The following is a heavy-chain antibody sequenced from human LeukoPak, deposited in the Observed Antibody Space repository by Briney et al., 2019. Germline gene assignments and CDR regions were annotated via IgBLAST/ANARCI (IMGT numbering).Heavy chain of an antibody. CDR1: GDSISSYY. Sequence: SETLSLTCTVSGDSISSYYWSWIRQPAGEGLEWIGRIYTTGSTNYNPSLKSRVTMSVDTSKNLFSLKLSSVTAADTAVYYCASARGSYLFDYWGQGTLVTVSS. J-gene: IGHJ4*02. D-gene: IGHD1-26*01. CDR2: IYTTGST. V-gene: IGHV4-4*07. CDR3: ASARGSYLFDY.